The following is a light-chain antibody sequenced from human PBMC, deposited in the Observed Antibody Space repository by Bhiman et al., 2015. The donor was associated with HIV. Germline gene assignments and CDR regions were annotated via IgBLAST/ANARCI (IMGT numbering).Light chain of an antibody. Sequence: NFMLTQPHSVSESPGKTVTISCTRSSGSIASKYVQWYQQRPGSSPTTVIYEDNQRPSGVPDRFSGSIDSSSNSASLTISGLKTEDEADYYCQSQRVFGGGTKLTVL. CDR2: EDN. J-gene: IGLJ3*02. CDR3: QSQRV. CDR1: SGSIASKY. V-gene: IGLV6-57*01.